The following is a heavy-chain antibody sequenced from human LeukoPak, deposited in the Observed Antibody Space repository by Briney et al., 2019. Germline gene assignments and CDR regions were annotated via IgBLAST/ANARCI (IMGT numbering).Heavy chain of an antibody. Sequence: GGSLRLSCAASGFKFGDFWMAWVRQTPGKGLEWVADIKEDGSEKYYVDSVKGRFTISRDNRKNSLCLQMNSLRGDDTAVYYCVRDRLTFGGAYDYWGQGTLVTVSS. D-gene: IGHD3-16*01. CDR1: GFKFGDFW. CDR2: IKEDGSEK. J-gene: IGHJ4*02. CDR3: VRDRLTFGGAYDY. V-gene: IGHV3-7*01.